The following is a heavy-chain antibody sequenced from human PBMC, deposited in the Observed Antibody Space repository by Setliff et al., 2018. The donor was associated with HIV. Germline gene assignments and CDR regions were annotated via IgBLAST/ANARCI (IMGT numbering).Heavy chain of an antibody. CDR1: GGSISSGSYY. CDR2: VYTSGSP. CDR3: ATYESSWREPAPT. Sequence: PSETLSLTCTVSGGSISSGSYYWSWIRQPAGKGLEWIGRVYTSGSPNYNPSLKSRVSISIDTSKNQFSLKLSSVTAADTAVYYCATYESSWREPAPTWGQGTLVTVSS. J-gene: IGHJ5*02. D-gene: IGHD2-2*01. V-gene: IGHV4-61*02.